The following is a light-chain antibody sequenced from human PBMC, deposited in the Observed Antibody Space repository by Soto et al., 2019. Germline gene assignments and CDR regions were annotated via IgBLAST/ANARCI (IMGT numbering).Light chain of an antibody. J-gene: IGKJ1*01. Sequence: DIQMTQSPSSLSASVGDRLTITFRASQSIGNYLNWYQQKPGKAPKLLIYGASGLQSGVPSRFSGSGSGTDFTLTISSLQPEDFASYYCHQAYSSPRTFGQGTKVDIK. V-gene: IGKV1-39*01. CDR1: QSIGNY. CDR2: GAS. CDR3: HQAYSSPRT.